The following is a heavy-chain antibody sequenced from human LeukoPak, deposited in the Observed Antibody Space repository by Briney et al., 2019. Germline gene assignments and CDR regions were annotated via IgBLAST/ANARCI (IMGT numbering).Heavy chain of an antibody. CDR3: AKVSSPGIAAAGPYYFDY. J-gene: IGHJ4*02. Sequence: GGSLRLSCAASGFTFSSYAMSWVRQAPGKGLEWVSAISGSGGSTYCADSVKGLFTISRENSKHTLYLQMHSLRAEDTAVYYCAKVSSPGIAAAGPYYFDYWGQATLVTVSS. CDR2: ISGSGGST. V-gene: IGHV3-23*01. D-gene: IGHD6-13*01. CDR1: GFTFSSYA.